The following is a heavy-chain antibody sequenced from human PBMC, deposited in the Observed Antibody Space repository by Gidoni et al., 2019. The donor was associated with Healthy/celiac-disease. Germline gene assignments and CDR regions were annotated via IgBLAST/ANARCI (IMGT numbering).Heavy chain of an antibody. J-gene: IGHJ4*02. D-gene: IGHD2-2*01. Sequence: EVQLVESGGGLVKHGGSLRLSCAASGFTFSNAWMSWVRQAPGKGLEWVGRIKSKTDGGTTDYAAPVKGRFTISRDDSKNTLYLQMNSLKTEDTAVYYCTTVGGGDIVVVPAAIPFDYWGQGTLVTVSS. CDR3: TTVGGGDIVVVPAAIPFDY. V-gene: IGHV3-15*01. CDR1: GFTFSNAW. CDR2: IKSKTDGGTT.